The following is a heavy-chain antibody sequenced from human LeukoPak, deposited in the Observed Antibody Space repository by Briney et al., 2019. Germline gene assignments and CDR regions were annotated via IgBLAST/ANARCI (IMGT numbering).Heavy chain of an antibody. CDR1: GGSISSYY. CDR3: ARMYYYDSSGYYPFGY. J-gene: IGHJ4*02. Sequence: SETLSLTCTVSGGSISSYYWSWIWQPPGKGLEWIGYIYYSGSTNYNPSLKSRVTISVDTSKNQFSLKLSSVTAADTAVYYCARMYYYDSSGYYPFGYWGQGTLVTVSS. CDR2: IYYSGST. V-gene: IGHV4-59*01. D-gene: IGHD3-22*01.